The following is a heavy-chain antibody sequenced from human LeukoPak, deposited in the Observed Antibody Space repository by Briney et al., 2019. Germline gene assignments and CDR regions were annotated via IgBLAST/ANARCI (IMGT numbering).Heavy chain of an antibody. Sequence: SETLSLTCTVSGGSISSYYWSWIRQPPGKGLEWIGYIYYSGSTNYNPSLMSRVTISVDTSNNQFSLKLSSVTAADTAVYYCARAFGAYCTNGVCYHFDYWGQGTLVTVSS. CDR2: IYYSGST. CDR1: GGSISSYY. V-gene: IGHV4-59*12. CDR3: ARAFGAYCTNGVCYHFDY. J-gene: IGHJ4*02. D-gene: IGHD2-8*01.